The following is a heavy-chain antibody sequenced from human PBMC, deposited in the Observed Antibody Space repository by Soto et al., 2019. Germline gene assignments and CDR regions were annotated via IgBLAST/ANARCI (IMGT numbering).Heavy chain of an antibody. CDR3: ARGVTNSWYYFDY. CDR1: GGSISSSTYY. CDR2: LYYNGNT. D-gene: IGHD6-13*01. Sequence: QLQLQESGPGLMKPLETLSLTCTVSGGSISSSTYYWGWSRQPPGKGLDWIGNLYYNGNTYYAPTLKSRVTISVDSSKHQFSLKLNSVTAADTAVYYCARGVTNSWYYFDYWGQGTLVTVSS. J-gene: IGHJ4*02. V-gene: IGHV4-39*01.